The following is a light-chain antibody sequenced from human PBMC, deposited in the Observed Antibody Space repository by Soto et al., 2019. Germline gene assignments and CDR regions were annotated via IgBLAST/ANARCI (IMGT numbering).Light chain of an antibody. CDR2: AAS. J-gene: IGKJ4*01. CDR3: QQSYSTPLT. Sequence: DIQMTQSPSSLSASVGDRVTITCRASQSISTYLNWYHQKPGKAPDLLIYAASSLKSGVPSRFSGSGSGTDFTLTISSLQPEDFATYYCQQSYSTPLTFGGGTKVDIK. CDR1: QSISTY. V-gene: IGKV1-39*01.